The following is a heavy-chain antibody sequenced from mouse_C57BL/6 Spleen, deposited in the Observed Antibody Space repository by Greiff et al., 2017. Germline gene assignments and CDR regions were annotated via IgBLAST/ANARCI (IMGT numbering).Heavy chain of an antibody. CDR1: GYTFTSYW. CDR3: ARSGRGYAMDY. CDR2: IYPGSGST. V-gene: IGHV1-55*01. J-gene: IGHJ4*01. Sequence: VQLQQSGAELVKPGASVKMSCKASGYTFTSYWITWVKQRPGQGLEWIGDIYPGSGSTNYNEKFKSKATLTVDTSSSTAYMQLSSLTSEDSAVYYCARSGRGYAMDYWGQGTSVTVSS.